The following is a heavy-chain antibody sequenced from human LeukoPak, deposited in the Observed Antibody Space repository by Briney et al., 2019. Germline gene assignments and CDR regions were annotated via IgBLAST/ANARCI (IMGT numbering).Heavy chain of an antibody. CDR3: AKVSGYCSSTSCLYYYYYYMDV. V-gene: IGHV3-23*01. CDR2: ISGSGGST. D-gene: IGHD2-2*01. J-gene: IGHJ6*03. Sequence: GGTLRLSCAASGFTFSSYGMSWVRQAPGKGLEWVSAISGSGGSTYYADSVKGRFTISRDNSKNTLYLQMNSLRAEDTAVYYCAKVSGYCSSTSCLYYYYYYMDVWGKGTTATISS. CDR1: GFTFSSYG.